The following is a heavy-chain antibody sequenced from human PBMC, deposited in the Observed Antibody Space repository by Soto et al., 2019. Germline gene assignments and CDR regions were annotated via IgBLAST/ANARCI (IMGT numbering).Heavy chain of an antibody. CDR1: GASLSDNY. CDR3: ASGRGELDA. J-gene: IGHJ5*02. V-gene: IGHV4-34*01. D-gene: IGHD2-21*01. CDR2: TNHSGNT. Sequence: SETLSLTCAVYGASLSDNYCNWLRQPPGKGLEWIGETNHSGNTNYNPSLRSRVTITIDTSKNQLSLNLRSVSAADTAVYYCASGRGELDAWGQGTPVTVSS.